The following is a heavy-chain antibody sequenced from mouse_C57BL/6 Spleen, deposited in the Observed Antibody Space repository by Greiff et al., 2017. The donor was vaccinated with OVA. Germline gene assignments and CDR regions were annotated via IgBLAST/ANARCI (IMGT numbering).Heavy chain of an antibody. Sequence: QVQLQQSGPELVKPGASVKISCKASGYSFTSYYIHWVKQRPGQGLEWIGWIYPGSGNTKYNEKFKGKATLTADTSSSTAYMQLSSLTSEDSAVYYCARWDEGYAMDYWGQGTSVTVSS. CDR2: IYPGSGNT. CDR3: ARWDEGYAMDY. CDR1: GYSFTSYY. D-gene: IGHD4-1*01. V-gene: IGHV1-66*01. J-gene: IGHJ4*01.